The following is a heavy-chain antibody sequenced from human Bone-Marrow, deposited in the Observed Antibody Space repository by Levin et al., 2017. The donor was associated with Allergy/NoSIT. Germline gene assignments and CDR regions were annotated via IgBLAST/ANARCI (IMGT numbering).Heavy chain of an antibody. CDR2: ISKDGRNE. V-gene: IGHV3-30*03. D-gene: IGHD3-10*01. CDR3: ARGRLNDYDSGSYYNGNFARWFDS. CDR1: GVPLDDYA. Sequence: AGGSLRLSCAASGVPLDDYAMHWVRQAPGKGLEWLAVISKDGRNEYYADSVKGRFTISRDNSKNILYLQMKSLRAEDTGLYSCARGRLNDYDSGSYYNGNFARWFDSWGQGAPVTVSS. J-gene: IGHJ5*01.